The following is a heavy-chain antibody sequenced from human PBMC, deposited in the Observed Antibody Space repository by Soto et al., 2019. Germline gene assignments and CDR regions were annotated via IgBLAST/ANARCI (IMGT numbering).Heavy chain of an antibody. CDR3: ARARVAAYYYYYGMDV. D-gene: IGHD6-13*01. Sequence: QVQLQESGPGLVKPSETLSLTCTVSGGSISSYYWSWIRQPPGKGLEWIGYIYYSGSTNYNPSLNSRVTISVDTSKNQFSLKLSSVTAADTAVYYCARARVAAYYYYYGMDVWGQGTTVTVSS. CDR1: GGSISSYY. J-gene: IGHJ6*02. CDR2: IYYSGST. V-gene: IGHV4-59*01.